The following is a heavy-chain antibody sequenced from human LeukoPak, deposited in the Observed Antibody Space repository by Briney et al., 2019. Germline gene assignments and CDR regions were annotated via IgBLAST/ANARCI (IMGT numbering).Heavy chain of an antibody. CDR2: IRSKAYGGTT. Sequence: GRSLRLSCTASGFTFGDYAMSWVRQAPGKGLEWVGLIRSKAYGGTTEYAASVKGRFTISRDDSKSIAYLQMNSLKTEDTAVYYCTRDQRYCSGGSCSYANWFDPWGQGPLVTVSS. CDR1: GFTFGDYA. CDR3: TRDQRYCSGGSCSYANWFDP. J-gene: IGHJ5*02. D-gene: IGHD2-15*01. V-gene: IGHV3-49*04.